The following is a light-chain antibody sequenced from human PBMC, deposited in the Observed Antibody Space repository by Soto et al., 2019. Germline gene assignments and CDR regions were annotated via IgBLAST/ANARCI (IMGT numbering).Light chain of an antibody. CDR2: DAS. V-gene: IGKV3-11*01. CDR1: QSVSSY. J-gene: IGKJ3*01. Sequence: EIVLTQSPATLSLSPGEGATLSCRASQSVSSYLAWYQQKPGQAPRLLIYDASNRATGIPARFSGSGSGTDFTLTISSLEPEDFAVYYCQQRSNWPRKITFGPGTKVDIK. CDR3: QQRSNWPRKIT.